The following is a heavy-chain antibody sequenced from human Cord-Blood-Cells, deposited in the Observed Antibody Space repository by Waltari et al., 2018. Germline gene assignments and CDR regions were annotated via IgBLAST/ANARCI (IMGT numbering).Heavy chain of an antibody. Sequence: QVQLQESGPGLVKPSETLSLTCAVSGYSISSGYYWGWIRQPPGKGLEWIGSSYHSGSTYYNPSLKSRVTISVDTSKNQFSLKLSSVTAADTAVYYCARDLLDNWNYYGMDVWGQGTTVTVSS. CDR1: GYSISSGYY. D-gene: IGHD1-1*01. CDR2: SYHSGST. CDR3: ARDLLDNWNYYGMDV. V-gene: IGHV4-38-2*02. J-gene: IGHJ6*02.